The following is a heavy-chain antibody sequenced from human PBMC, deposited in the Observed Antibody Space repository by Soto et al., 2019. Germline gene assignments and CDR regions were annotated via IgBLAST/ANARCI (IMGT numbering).Heavy chain of an antibody. CDR1: GDNFLNYG. J-gene: IGHJ4*01. D-gene: IGHD3-10*01. V-gene: IGHV1-18*01. CDR2: ISGENGRT. Sequence: QVQLVQSGGEVKKPGASVKVSCKTSGDNFLNYGISWVRQTPGLGREWMGWISGENGRTYYAHKFRDRVTLTTVPSASQAYMELRSLTSDDPAVYYSVRVGSTAHERAGLNWGQGTLVTVS. CDR3: VRVGSTAHERAGLN.